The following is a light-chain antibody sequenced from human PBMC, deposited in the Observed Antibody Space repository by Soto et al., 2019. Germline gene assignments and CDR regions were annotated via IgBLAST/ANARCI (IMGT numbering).Light chain of an antibody. V-gene: IGKV3-20*01. Sequence: IVLTQSPGILSLSPGERATLSCRASQSVTSTSLAWFQQKPGQAPRLLIYGASTRATGISDRFSGSGSGTDFTLTISSLEPEDFAVYYCQQYGDSPRTFGQGTKLEIK. CDR2: GAS. J-gene: IGKJ2*01. CDR1: QSVTSTS. CDR3: QQYGDSPRT.